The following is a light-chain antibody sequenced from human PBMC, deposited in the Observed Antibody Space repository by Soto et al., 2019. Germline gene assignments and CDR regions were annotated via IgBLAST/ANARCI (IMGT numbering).Light chain of an antibody. V-gene: IGKV3-20*01. CDR1: QSLSSNY. Sequence: EIVLTQSPGPLSLSPGDRATLSCRPSQSLSSNYLAWYQHKRAQAPRLLISGASNRATDIPDRFSGSGSGTEFALTLTSREPSDFAVYFCQQYDTFPRTFGQGTKVEIQ. J-gene: IGKJ1*01. CDR2: GAS. CDR3: QQYDTFPRT.